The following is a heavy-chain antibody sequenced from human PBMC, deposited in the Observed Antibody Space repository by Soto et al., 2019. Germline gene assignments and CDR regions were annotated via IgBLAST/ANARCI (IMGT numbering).Heavy chain of an antibody. CDR2: IYYSGST. J-gene: IGHJ4*02. D-gene: IGHD6-19*01. CDR3: ATTTGYSSGWYESYFDY. CDR1: GGSISSYY. V-gene: IGHV4-59*08. Sequence: SETLSLTCTVSGGSISSYYWIWIRQPPGKGLEWIGYIYYSGSTNYNPSLKSRVTISVDTSKNQFSLKLSSVTAADTAVYYCATTTGYSSGWYESYFDYWGQGTLVTVSS.